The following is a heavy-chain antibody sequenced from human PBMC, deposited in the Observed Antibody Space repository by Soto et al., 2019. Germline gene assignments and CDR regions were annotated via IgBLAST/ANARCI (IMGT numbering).Heavy chain of an antibody. D-gene: IGHD2-8*01. CDR1: GYSFTDYH. CDR3: ARGDSTDCSNGVCSFFYNHDMDV. CDR2: INPKSGGA. J-gene: IGHJ6*02. V-gene: IGHV1-2*04. Sequence: ASVKVSCKASGYSFTDYHIHWVRQAPGQGLEWLGRINPKSGGASTAQKFQGWVTMTTDTSISTASMELTRLTSDDTAIYYCARGDSTDCSNGVCSFFYNHDMDVWGQGTTVTVSS.